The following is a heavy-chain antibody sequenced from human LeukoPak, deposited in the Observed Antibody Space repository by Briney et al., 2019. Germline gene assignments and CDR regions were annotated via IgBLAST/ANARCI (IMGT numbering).Heavy chain of an antibody. D-gene: IGHD4-23*01. CDR2: VYYSGST. CDR3: ARLTQITAWYIHY. J-gene: IGHJ4*02. Sequence: SETLSLTCTVSGGSVRGYYWSWIRQPPGKGLEWIGQVYYSGSTDYNPSLKSRVSISLDTPKNQFSLKLTSVTAADTAVYYCARLTQITAWYIHYWGQGTLVTVSS. V-gene: IGHV4-59*08. CDR1: GGSVRGYY.